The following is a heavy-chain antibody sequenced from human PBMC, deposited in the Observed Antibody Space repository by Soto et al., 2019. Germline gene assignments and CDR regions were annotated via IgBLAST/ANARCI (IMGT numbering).Heavy chain of an antibody. CDR1: GYTVTDLS. V-gene: IGHV1-24*01. Sequence: ASVKVSCKVSGYTVTDLSIHWVRQSPGKGLEWMANFEPEDGEIVYAQKFQGRVKVTEDTSANAAYLELSSLRSEDTAVYYCATSGGSITIFGVVISRMNYYYYGMDVWGQGTTVTVSS. CDR2: FEPEDGEI. J-gene: IGHJ6*02. CDR3: ATSGGSITIFGVVISRMNYYYYGMDV. D-gene: IGHD3-3*01.